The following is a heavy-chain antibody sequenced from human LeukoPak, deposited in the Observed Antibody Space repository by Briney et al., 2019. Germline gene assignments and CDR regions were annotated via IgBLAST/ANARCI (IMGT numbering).Heavy chain of an antibody. D-gene: IGHD3-9*01. Sequence: GRSLRLSCAASGFTFSGYAMHWVRQAPGKGLEWVAVISYDGSNKYYADSVKGRFTISRDNSKNTLYLQMNSLRAEDTAVYYCARDQSIRYFDWLYTFDYWGQGTLVTVSS. V-gene: IGHV3-30*04. J-gene: IGHJ4*02. CDR2: ISYDGSNK. CDR1: GFTFSGYA. CDR3: ARDQSIRYFDWLYTFDY.